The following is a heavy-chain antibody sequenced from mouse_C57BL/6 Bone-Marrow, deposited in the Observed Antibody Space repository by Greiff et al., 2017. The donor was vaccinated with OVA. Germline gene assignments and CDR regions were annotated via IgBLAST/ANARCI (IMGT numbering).Heavy chain of an antibody. CDR2: IYPRSGNT. CDR1: GYTFTSYG. J-gene: IGHJ4*01. D-gene: IGHD1-1*02. V-gene: IGHV1-81*01. Sequence: QVQLQQSGAELARPGASVKLSCKASGYTFTSYGISWVKQSTGQGLEWIGEIYPRSGNTYYNEKFKGKATLTADKSSSTAYMELRSLTSEDSAVYFCARRGDYGHYCDMDFWGQGTAVTVSS. CDR3: ARRGDYGHYCDMDF.